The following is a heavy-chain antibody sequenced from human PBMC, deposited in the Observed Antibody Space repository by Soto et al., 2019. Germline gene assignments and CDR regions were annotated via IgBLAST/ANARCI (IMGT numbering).Heavy chain of an antibody. CDR1: GVTFRSYA. CDR3: AKAQAWELLFDF. Sequence: PGGSLGLSCASSGVTFRSYAMHCFRQAPGKGLEWVAVISYDGSNKYYADSVKGRFTISRDNSKNTLYLQMNSLRAEDTAVYYCAKAQAWELLFDFWGQGTLVTVSS. J-gene: IGHJ4*02. V-gene: IGHV3-30*18. CDR2: ISYDGSNK. D-gene: IGHD1-26*01.